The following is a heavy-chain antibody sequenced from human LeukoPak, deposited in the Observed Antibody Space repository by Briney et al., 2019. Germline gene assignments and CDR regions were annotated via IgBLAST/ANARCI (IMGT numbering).Heavy chain of an antibody. CDR2: VYYSGTT. D-gene: IGHD1-7*01. Sequence: KPSETLSLTCTVSGGSVSSSSSYWAWIRQRPGKGLEWIGSVYYSGTTYYNTSLESRVSISEDTSRNRFSLMLSSVTAADTAVYYCVRQNSDYYYYYLDVWGEGTTVIVSS. J-gene: IGHJ6*03. V-gene: IGHV4-39*01. CDR3: VRQNSDYYYYYLDV. CDR1: GGSVSSSSSY.